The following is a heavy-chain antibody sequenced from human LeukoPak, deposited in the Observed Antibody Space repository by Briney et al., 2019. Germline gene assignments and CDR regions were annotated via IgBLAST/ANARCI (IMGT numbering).Heavy chain of an antibody. CDR2: INNDGSTT. Sequence: GGSLRLSCAASGFTFSEAWMHWVRQAPGKGLVWVSRINNDGSTTRYADSVRGRFTISRDNAKNTLYLQMNSLRAEDTAVYYCARVSGPGMNEYFHLWGQGTLVTVSS. CDR1: GFTFSEAW. D-gene: IGHD3-10*01. J-gene: IGHJ1*01. V-gene: IGHV3-74*01. CDR3: ARVSGPGMNEYFHL.